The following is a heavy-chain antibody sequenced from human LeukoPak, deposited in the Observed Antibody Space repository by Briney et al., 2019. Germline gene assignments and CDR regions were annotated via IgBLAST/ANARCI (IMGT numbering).Heavy chain of an antibody. J-gene: IGHJ4*02. CDR3: ARGSQTIFGSNYFDS. Sequence: SETLSLTCTVSGGSISNYYWNWIRQPPGKGLEWIGYLHYTGSTTYNPSLKSRITISVDMSKNQFSLNLSSVTAADTALYYCARGSQTIFGSNYFDSWGQGILVTVSS. CDR1: GGSISNYY. V-gene: IGHV4-59*01. D-gene: IGHD3-3*01. CDR2: LHYTGST.